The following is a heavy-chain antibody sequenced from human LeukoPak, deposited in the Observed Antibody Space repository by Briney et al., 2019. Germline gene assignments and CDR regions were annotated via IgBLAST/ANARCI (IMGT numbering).Heavy chain of an antibody. CDR1: GYTLTGYY. Sequence: ASVKVSCKALGYTLTGYYMHWVRQAPGQGLQWMGWINPYSGGTKYPQKFQGRVTMTRDTSIDTIFMEFSRLTSDDTAIYYCARGAVTAGHFYFHMDVWGKGTTVTVSS. CDR3: ARGAVTAGHFYFHMDV. J-gene: IGHJ6*03. V-gene: IGHV1-2*02. D-gene: IGHD2-21*02. CDR2: INPYSGGT.